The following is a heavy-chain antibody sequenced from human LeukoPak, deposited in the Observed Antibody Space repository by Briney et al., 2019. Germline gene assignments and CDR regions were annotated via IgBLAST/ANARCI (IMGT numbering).Heavy chain of an antibody. CDR3: ARGLKD. V-gene: IGHV4-34*01. Sequence: LSETLSLTCAVYGGSFSGYYWSWIRQPPGKGLEWIGEINHSGSTNYNPSLKSRVTISVDTSKNQFSLKLSSVTAADTAVYYCARGLKDWGQGTLVTVSS. CDR1: GGSFSGYY. CDR2: INHSGST. J-gene: IGHJ4*02.